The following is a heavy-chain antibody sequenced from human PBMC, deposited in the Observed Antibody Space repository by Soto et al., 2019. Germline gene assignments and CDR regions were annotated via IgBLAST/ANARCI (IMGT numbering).Heavy chain of an antibody. CDR2: VWHDGEKR. D-gene: IGHD3-16*01. CDR3: VRDWAFYYDNGHLNWFDP. Sequence: QVQLVESGGGVVQPGRSLRLSCAVSGFNFHSHAMHWVRQAPGKGLEWVAVVWHDGEKRQYADSVKGRFTSYRDNSNNTLCLQMDGLRAEDTAIYYCVRDWAFYYDNGHLNWFDPWGQGTLVTVSS. J-gene: IGHJ5*02. V-gene: IGHV3-33*01. CDR1: GFNFHSHA.